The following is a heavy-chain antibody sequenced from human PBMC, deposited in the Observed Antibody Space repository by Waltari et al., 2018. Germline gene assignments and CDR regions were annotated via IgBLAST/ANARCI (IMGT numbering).Heavy chain of an antibody. CDR1: GGSISSYY. J-gene: IGHJ4*02. V-gene: IGHV4-4*07. D-gene: IGHD6-19*01. CDR3: ARVSYSSGWYYFDY. Sequence: QVQLQESGPGLVKPSETLSLTCTVSGGSISSYYWSWIRQPAGKGLEWIGRIYTSGSTNYNPSRKGRVTMSVDTSKNQFSLKLSSVTAADTAVYYCARVSYSSGWYYFDYWGQGTLVTVSS. CDR2: IYTSGST.